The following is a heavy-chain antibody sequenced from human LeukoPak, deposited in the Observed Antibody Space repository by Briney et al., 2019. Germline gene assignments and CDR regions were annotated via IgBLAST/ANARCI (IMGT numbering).Heavy chain of an antibody. V-gene: IGHV1-2*02. D-gene: IGHD3-3*01. Sequence: ASVKVSCKASGYTFTGYYMRWVRQAPGQGLEWMGWINPNSGGTNYAQKFQGRVTMTRDTSISTAYMELSRLRSDDTAVYYCAREELRVLRFLEWLPGDYWGQGTLVTVSS. J-gene: IGHJ4*02. CDR1: GYTFTGYY. CDR2: INPNSGGT. CDR3: AREELRVLRFLEWLPGDY.